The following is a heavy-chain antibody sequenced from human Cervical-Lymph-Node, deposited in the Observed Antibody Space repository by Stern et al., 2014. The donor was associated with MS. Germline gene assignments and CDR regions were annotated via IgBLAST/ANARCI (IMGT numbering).Heavy chain of an antibody. V-gene: IGHV3-33*01. J-gene: IGHJ4*02. CDR1: GFTFSSYG. CDR3: ARGPPYYFDY. Sequence: MQLVESGGGVVQPGRSLRLSCAASGFTFSSYGMHWVRQAPGKGLEWVAVIWDDGSNKYYAGSVKGRVTIPRDNFKNTPYLKMNSLSAEDTVVYYCARGPPYYFDYWGQGTLVTVSS. CDR2: IWDDGSNK.